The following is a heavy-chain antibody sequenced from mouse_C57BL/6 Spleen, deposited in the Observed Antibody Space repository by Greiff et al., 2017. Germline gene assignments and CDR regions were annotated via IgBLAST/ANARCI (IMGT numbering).Heavy chain of an antibody. D-gene: IGHD1-2*01. J-gene: IGHJ2*01. CDR1: GYTFTDYY. Sequence: QVQLQQSGAELVRPGASVKLSCKASGYTFTDYYINWVKQRPGQGLEWIARIYPGSGNTYYNEKFKGKATLTAEKSSSTAYMQLSSLTSEDSAVYFCARNYGTGYFDYWGQGTTLTVSS. CDR2: IYPGSGNT. CDR3: ARNYGTGYFDY. V-gene: IGHV1-76*01.